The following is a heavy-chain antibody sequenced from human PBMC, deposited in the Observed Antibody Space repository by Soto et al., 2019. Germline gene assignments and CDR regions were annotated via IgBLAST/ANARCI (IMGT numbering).Heavy chain of an antibody. D-gene: IGHD6-13*01. Sequence: QVQMVQSGAEVKKPGSSVKVSCKASGVTFSRYTISWVRQAPGQGLEWMGRINPLLGVANYAQKFQGRVTITADKSTSTAYMDLSSLRSEDTAVYYCAREQEQLAESWGQGTLVTVSS. V-gene: IGHV1-69*08. CDR1: GVTFSRYT. CDR2: INPLLGVA. J-gene: IGHJ4*02. CDR3: AREQEQLAES.